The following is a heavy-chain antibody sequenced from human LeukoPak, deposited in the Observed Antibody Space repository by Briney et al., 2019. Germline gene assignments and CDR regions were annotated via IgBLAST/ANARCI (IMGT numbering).Heavy chain of an antibody. CDR2: ISGSGGST. CDR1: GFTFSSYA. J-gene: IGHJ4*02. CDR3: AKDLAGREEAAYDY. V-gene: IGHV3-23*01. Sequence: GGSLRLSCAASGFTFSSYAMSWVRQAPGKGLEWVSAISGSGGSTYYADSVKGRFTISRDNSKNTLYLQMNSLRAEDTAVYYCAKDLAGREEAAYDYWGLGTLVTVSS. D-gene: IGHD6-25*01.